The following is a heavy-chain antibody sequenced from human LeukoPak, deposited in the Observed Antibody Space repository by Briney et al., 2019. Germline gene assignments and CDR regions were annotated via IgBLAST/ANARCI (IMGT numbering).Heavy chain of an antibody. Sequence: ASVKVSCKASGYTYTSYDINWVRRATGQGLEWMGWMNPNSGNTGYAQKFQGRVTITRNTSISTAYMELSSLRSEDTAVYYCARGGQVREEVDYWGQGTLVTVSS. V-gene: IGHV1-8*03. J-gene: IGHJ4*02. CDR3: ARGGQVREEVDY. D-gene: IGHD3-10*01. CDR1: GYTYTSYD. CDR2: MNPNSGNT.